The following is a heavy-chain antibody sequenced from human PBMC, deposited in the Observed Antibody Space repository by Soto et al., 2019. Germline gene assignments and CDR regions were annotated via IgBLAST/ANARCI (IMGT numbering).Heavy chain of an antibody. CDR3: AKAGYTSAWEERSFDY. V-gene: IGHV3-74*01. CDR2: ISSDGSSA. CDR1: GFTFSNSW. Sequence: EVQLVESGGDLVQPGGSLRLSCAASGFTFSNSWMHWVRQAPGKGLVWVSRISSDGSSATYADSVKGRFTMSRDNAKNTLYLQMNSLRAKDTALYYCAKAGYTSAWEERSFDYWGQGTLVTVSS. J-gene: IGHJ4*02. D-gene: IGHD6-19*01.